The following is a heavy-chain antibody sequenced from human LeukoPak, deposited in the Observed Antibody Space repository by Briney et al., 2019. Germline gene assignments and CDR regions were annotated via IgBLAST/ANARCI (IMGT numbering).Heavy chain of an antibody. CDR3: AKDDQLWFGESYYFDY. J-gene: IGHJ4*02. CDR2: ISYDGSNK. D-gene: IGHD3-10*01. Sequence: GGSLRLSCAASGFTFSSYAMHWVHQAPGKGLEWVAVISYDGSNKYYADSVKGRFTISRDNSKNTLYLQMNSLRAEDTAVYYCAKDDQLWFGESYYFDYWGQGTLVTVSS. CDR1: GFTFSSYA. V-gene: IGHV3-30-3*01.